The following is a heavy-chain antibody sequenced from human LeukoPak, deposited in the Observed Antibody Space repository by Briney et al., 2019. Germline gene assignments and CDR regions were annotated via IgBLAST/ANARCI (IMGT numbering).Heavy chain of an antibody. J-gene: IGHJ6*03. V-gene: IGHV4-4*07. Sequence: SETLSLTCTVSGGSISSYYWSWIRQPAGKGLEWIGRIYTSGSTNYNPSLKSRVTMSVDTSKNQFSLKLSSVTAADTAVYYCARERYFDWLLSYYYYMDVWGKGTTVTISS. CDR2: IYTSGST. CDR1: GGSISSYY. CDR3: ARERYFDWLLSYYYYMDV. D-gene: IGHD3-9*01.